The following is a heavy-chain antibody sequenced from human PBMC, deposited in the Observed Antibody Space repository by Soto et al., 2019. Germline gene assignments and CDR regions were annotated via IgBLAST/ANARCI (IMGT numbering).Heavy chain of an antibody. J-gene: IGHJ6*02. CDR2: FSHSGGT. Sequence: ASETLSLTCAAYGGSFSGYYWSWIRQPPGQGLEWIGEFSHSGGTKYNASLKSRVTISVDTSKNQFSLQLKSVTAADTAVYYCSREYSTSSTGRSGMDVWGQGTTVTVSS. CDR1: GGSFSGYY. CDR3: SREYSTSSTGRSGMDV. D-gene: IGHD6-6*01. V-gene: IGHV4-34*01.